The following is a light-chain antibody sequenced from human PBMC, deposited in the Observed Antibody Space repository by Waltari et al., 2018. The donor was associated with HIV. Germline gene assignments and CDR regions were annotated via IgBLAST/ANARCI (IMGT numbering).Light chain of an antibody. J-gene: IGLJ1*01. V-gene: IGLV2-23*02. CDR2: DVS. Sequence: QSALTQPASVSGSPGQSITISCTGTSSDVGGYNYVSWYQQHPGDAPKLMIYDVSKRPSGVSNRFSGSKSGNTASLTISGLQAEDEADYYCCSYAGSNTFNYVFGTGTKVTVL. CDR1: SSDVGGYNY. CDR3: CSYAGSNTFNYV.